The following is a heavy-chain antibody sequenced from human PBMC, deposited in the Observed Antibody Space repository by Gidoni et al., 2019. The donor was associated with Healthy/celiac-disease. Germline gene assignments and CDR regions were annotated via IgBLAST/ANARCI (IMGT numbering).Heavy chain of an antibody. CDR2: ISWNSGRI. V-gene: IGHV3-9*01. CDR3: AKARRYSSGPRSWYFDL. Sequence: EVQLVESWGGLVQPGRSLILSCAASGFTFDDYAMHWVRQAPGKGLEWVSGISWNSGRIGYADSVKGRFTIYRDNVKNSLYLQMNSMRAEDTALYYCAKARRYSSGPRSWYFDLWGRGTLVTVSS. D-gene: IGHD6-19*01. J-gene: IGHJ2*01. CDR1: GFTFDDYA.